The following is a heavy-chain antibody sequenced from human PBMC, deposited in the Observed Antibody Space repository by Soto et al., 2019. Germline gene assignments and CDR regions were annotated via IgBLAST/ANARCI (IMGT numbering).Heavy chain of an antibody. V-gene: IGHV3-30-3*01. Sequence: PGESLKISCAASGFTFSSYAMHWVRQAPGKGLEWVAVISSDGTNKFYADSVRGRITISRDNSKNTLYLQMNSLRGEDSSVYYCARGTTLAIFDYGMDVWGQGTTVTVSS. CDR1: GFTFSSYA. D-gene: IGHD3-3*01. CDR2: ISSDGTNK. J-gene: IGHJ6*02. CDR3: ARGTTLAIFDYGMDV.